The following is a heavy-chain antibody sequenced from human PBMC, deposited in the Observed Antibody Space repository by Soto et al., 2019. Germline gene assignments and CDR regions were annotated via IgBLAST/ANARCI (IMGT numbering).Heavy chain of an antibody. CDR2: TYYRSKWYN. Sequence: SQTLSLTCAISGDSVSTNSATWDWIRQSPSRGLEWLGRTYYRSKWYNDYAVSVKGRITINPDTSNNQFSLQLNSVTLEDTAVYYCARGEGPLDAFDIWGQGTMVTVSS. CDR1: GDSVSTNSAT. CDR3: ARGEGPLDAFDI. J-gene: IGHJ3*02. V-gene: IGHV6-1*01.